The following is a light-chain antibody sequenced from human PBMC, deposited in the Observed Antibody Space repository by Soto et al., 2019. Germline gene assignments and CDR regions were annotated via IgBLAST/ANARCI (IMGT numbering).Light chain of an antibody. J-gene: IGLJ3*02. CDR2: NND. CDR3: AAWDDSLIGWV. CDR1: TSNIGSNA. Sequence: QSALTQPPSASGTPGQRVSISCSGSTSNIGSNAVNWYQQFPGTAPKLLIYNNDQRPSGVPDRFSGSKSGTSASLDISGLQSDDEADYFCAAWDDSLIGWVFGGGTQLTVL. V-gene: IGLV1-44*01.